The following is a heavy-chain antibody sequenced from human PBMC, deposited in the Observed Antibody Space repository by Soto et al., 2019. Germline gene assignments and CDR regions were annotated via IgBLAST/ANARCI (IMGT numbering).Heavy chain of an antibody. Sequence: ASVKVSCKASGYTFTSYAMHWVRQAPGQRLEWMGWINAGNGNTKYSQKFQGRVTITRDTSASTAYMELSSLRSEDTAVYYCARLPAYYDILTGPQTPADYWGQGPLVTVSS. J-gene: IGHJ4*02. CDR1: GYTFTSYA. V-gene: IGHV1-3*01. CDR3: ARLPAYYDILTGPQTPADY. D-gene: IGHD3-9*01. CDR2: INAGNGNT.